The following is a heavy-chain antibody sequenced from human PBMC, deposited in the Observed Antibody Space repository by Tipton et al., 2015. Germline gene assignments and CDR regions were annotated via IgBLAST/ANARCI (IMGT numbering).Heavy chain of an antibody. Sequence: QSGAEVKKPGASVKVSCKASGYTFTSHYMHWVRQAPGQGLEWMGIINPSGGSTTYAQKFQGRVTMTRDTSTSTVYMDLSSLRSEDTAVYYCAREEVSLYYGSGSYWDYWGQGTLVTVSS. CDR2: INPSGGST. CDR3: AREEVSLYYGSGSYWDY. CDR1: GYTFTSHY. D-gene: IGHD3-10*01. V-gene: IGHV1-46*01. J-gene: IGHJ4*02.